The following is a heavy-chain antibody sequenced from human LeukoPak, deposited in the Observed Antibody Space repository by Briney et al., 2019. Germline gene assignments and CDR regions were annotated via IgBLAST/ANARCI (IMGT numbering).Heavy chain of an antibody. CDR3: ARDYSSSPDY. V-gene: IGHV3-33*01. Sequence: GGSLRLSCEASGFTFSSYGMHGVRQAQGKGLEWVAVIWYDGSNKYYADSVKGRFTISRDNSKSTLYLQMNSLRAEDTAVYYCARDYSSSPDYWGQGTLVTVSS. D-gene: IGHD6-6*01. CDR2: IWYDGSNK. CDR1: GFTFSSYG. J-gene: IGHJ4*02.